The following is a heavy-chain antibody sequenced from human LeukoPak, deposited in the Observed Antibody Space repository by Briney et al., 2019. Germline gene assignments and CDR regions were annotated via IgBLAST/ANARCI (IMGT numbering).Heavy chain of an antibody. CDR2: IIPILGIA. CDR3: ARDGIRAIVVPAPSYYYGMDV. J-gene: IGHJ6*02. CDR1: GGTFSSYA. Sequence: SVKVSCKASGGTFSSYAISWVRQAPGQGLEWMGRIIPILGIANYAQKFQGRVTITADKSTSTAYMELSSLRSEDTAVYYCARDGIRAIVVPAPSYYYGMDVWGQGTTVTVSS. V-gene: IGHV1-69*04. D-gene: IGHD2-2*01.